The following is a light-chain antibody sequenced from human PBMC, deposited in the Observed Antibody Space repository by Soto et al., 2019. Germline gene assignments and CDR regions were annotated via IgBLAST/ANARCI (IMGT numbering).Light chain of an antibody. V-gene: IGLV3-21*04. J-gene: IGLJ2*01. Sequence: SYELTQPPSVSVAPGKTAYITCVGNNIETKSVHWYQQRPGQAPVLVVYYNSDRPSGIPERFSGSNSGNTATLAISRVEAGDEADYYCQVWDSSSDHHVVFGGGTKVTVL. CDR2: YNS. CDR1: NIETKS. CDR3: QVWDSSSDHHVV.